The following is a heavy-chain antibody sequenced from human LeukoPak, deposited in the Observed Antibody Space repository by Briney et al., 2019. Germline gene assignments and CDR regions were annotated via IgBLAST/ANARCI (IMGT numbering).Heavy chain of an antibody. V-gene: IGHV1-8*02. D-gene: IGHD3-10*01. CDR1: GGTFSSYA. J-gene: IGHJ3*02. Sequence: ASVKVSCKASGGTFSSYAISWVRQAPGQGLEWMGWMNPNSGNTGYAQKFQGRVTMTRNTSISTAYMELSSLRSEDTAVYYCARGNTMVRGVGDAFDIWGQGTMVTVSS. CDR3: ARGNTMVRGVGDAFDI. CDR2: MNPNSGNT.